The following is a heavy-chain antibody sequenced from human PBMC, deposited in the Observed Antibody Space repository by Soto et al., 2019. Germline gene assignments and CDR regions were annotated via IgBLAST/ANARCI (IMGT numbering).Heavy chain of an antibody. CDR1: GFTFDDYA. J-gene: IGHJ4*02. Sequence: EVHLVESGGSLVQPGRSLRLSCAASGFTFDDYAMHWVRQAPGKGLEWVSGISWDSGSIGYADSVKGRFTISRDNAKNSLYLQMNSLRAEDTALYYCAKGTNSWSLFDNWGQGTLVTVSS. V-gene: IGHV3-9*01. CDR3: AKGTNSWSLFDN. CDR2: ISWDSGSI. D-gene: IGHD6-13*01.